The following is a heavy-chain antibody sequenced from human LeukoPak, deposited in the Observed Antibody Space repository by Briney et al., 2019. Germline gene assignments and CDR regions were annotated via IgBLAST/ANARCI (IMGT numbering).Heavy chain of an antibody. D-gene: IGHD6-19*01. CDR1: GFTFSNYG. CDR3: AKDQQWQGSSPDY. Sequence: GGSLRLSCVVSGFTFSNYGMNWVRQAPGKGLEWISHISSSSSSIYYADSVKGRFTISRDNSKNTLYLQMNSLRAEDTAVYYCAKDQQWQGSSPDYWGQGTLVTVSS. CDR2: ISSSSSSI. V-gene: IGHV3-48*01. J-gene: IGHJ4*02.